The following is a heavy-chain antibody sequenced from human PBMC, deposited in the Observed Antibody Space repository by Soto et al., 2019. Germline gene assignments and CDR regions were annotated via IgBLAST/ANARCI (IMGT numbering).Heavy chain of an antibody. J-gene: IGHJ5*02. CDR3: AREGGRFYVLMVDAWSGWFDP. Sequence: QVQLVQSGAEVKKPGASVKVSCKASGYTFTSYYMHWVRQAPGQGLEWMGIINPSGGSTSYAQKFQGRVTMTRDTSTSTVYMELSSLRSEDTAVYYCAREGGRFYVLMVDAWSGWFDPWGQGTLVTVSS. V-gene: IGHV1-46*01. CDR2: INPSGGST. D-gene: IGHD2-8*01. CDR1: GYTFTSYY.